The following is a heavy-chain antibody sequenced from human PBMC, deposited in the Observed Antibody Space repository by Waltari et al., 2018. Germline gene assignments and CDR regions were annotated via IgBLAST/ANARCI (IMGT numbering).Heavy chain of an antibody. J-gene: IGHJ4*02. D-gene: IGHD3-22*01. CDR2: IYSGGST. CDR1: GFTVSSQY. V-gene: IGHV3-53*01. CDR3: ARESAGYYDSSGYYYVSY. Sequence: EVQLVESGGGLIQPGGSLRLSCAASGFTVSSQYMSWVRQAPGKGLEWVSVIYSGGSTYYADSVKGRFTISRDNSKNTLYLQMNSLRAEDTAVYYCARESAGYYDSSGYYYVSYWGQGTLVTVSS.